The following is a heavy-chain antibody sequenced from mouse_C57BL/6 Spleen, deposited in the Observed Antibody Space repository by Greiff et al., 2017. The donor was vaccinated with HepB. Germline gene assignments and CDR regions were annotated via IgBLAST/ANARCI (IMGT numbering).Heavy chain of an antibody. CDR1: GYTFTSYW. J-gene: IGHJ1*03. D-gene: IGHD2-2*01. Sequence: QVQLKESGAELVKPGASVKMSCKASGYTFTSYWITWVKQRPGQGLEWIGDIYPGSGSTNYNEKFKSKATLTVDTSSSTAYMQLSSLTSEDSAVYYCARQGYGRYFDVWGTGTTVTVSS. CDR3: ARQGYGRYFDV. V-gene: IGHV1-55*01. CDR2: IYPGSGST.